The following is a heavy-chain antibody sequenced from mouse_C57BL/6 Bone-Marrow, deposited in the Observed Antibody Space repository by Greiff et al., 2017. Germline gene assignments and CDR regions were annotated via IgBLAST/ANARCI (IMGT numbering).Heavy chain of an antibody. J-gene: IGHJ4*01. V-gene: IGHV5-4*01. Sequence: DVQLVESGGGLVKPGGSLKLSCAASGFTFSSYAMSWVRQTPEKRLEWVATISDGGSYTYYPDNGKGRFTISRDNAKNNLYLQMSHLKSEDTAMYYCARDNYYRASYAMDYWGQGTSVTVSS. CDR3: ARDNYYRASYAMDY. D-gene: IGHD1-1*01. CDR2: ISDGGSYT. CDR1: GFTFSSYA.